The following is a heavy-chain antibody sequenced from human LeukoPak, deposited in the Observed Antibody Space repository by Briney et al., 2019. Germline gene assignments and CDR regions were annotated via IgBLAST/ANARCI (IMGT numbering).Heavy chain of an antibody. V-gene: IGHV1-2*02. J-gene: IGHJ4*02. CDR1: GYTFIDSY. Sequence: ASVKVSCRASGYTFIDSYMHWVRQAPGQGLEWMGWINPTSGVTKYAEKFQGRVTMTRDTSIRTAYMEMSRLRSDDTALYYCARVVYSGTYGRWGQGTLVTVSS. CDR3: ARVVYSGTYGR. CDR2: INPTSGVT. D-gene: IGHD1-26*01.